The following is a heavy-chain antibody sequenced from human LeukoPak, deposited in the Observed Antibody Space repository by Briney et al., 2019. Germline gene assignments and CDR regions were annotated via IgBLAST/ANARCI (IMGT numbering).Heavy chain of an antibody. CDR2: ISGSGGST. CDR1: GFTFSSYA. D-gene: IGHD2-2*01. CDR3: AKASSIVIVVGLGFDY. J-gene: IGHJ4*02. Sequence: GGSLRLSCAASGFTFSSYAMSWVRQAPGKGLEWVSAISGSGGSTYYADSVKGRFTISRDNPKNTLYLQMNSLRAEDTAVYYCAKASSIVIVVGLGFDYWGQGTLVTVSS. V-gene: IGHV3-23*01.